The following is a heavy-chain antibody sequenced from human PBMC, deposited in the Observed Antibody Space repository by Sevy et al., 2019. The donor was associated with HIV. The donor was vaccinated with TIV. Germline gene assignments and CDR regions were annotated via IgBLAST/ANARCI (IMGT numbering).Heavy chain of an antibody. J-gene: IGHJ5*01. Sequence: SETLSLTCSVSGGSISNSAYYWGWIRQPPGKGLEWIGNFYYIGNTYYKPSLKSRVTISVDTSKNKFSLQLGSVTAADTAVYYCARWTMGITMIQGEFDSWGQGTLVTVSS. V-gene: IGHV4-39*01. CDR3: ARWTMGITMIQGEFDS. CDR2: FYYIGNT. D-gene: IGHD3-10*01. CDR1: GGSISNSAYY.